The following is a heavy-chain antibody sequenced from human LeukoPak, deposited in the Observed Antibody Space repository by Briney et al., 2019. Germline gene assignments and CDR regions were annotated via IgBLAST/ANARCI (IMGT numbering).Heavy chain of an antibody. CDR2: INWNSGTI. D-gene: IGHD3-10*01. CDR3: VKEGEMGQNYYGSGRYYYYMDV. CDR1: GFTFDDSA. V-gene: IGHV3-9*01. Sequence: PGRSLRLSCAASGFTFDDSAMHWVRQAPGKGLEWVSGINWNSGTIAYAVSVKGRFTISRDNAKNSLYLQMNSLRADDTALYYCVKEGEMGQNYYGSGRYYYYMDVWGKGTMVTVSS. J-gene: IGHJ6*03.